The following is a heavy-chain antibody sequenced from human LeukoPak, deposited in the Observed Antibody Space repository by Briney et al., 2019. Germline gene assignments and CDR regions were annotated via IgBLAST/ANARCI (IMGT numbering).Heavy chain of an antibody. V-gene: IGHV1-69*06. CDR3: ARDLPPPGYSYMVSGWFDP. J-gene: IGHJ5*02. Sequence: ANYAQKFQGRVTITADKSTSTAYMELSSLRSEDTAVYYCARDLPPPGYSYMVSGWFDPWGQGTLVTVSS. D-gene: IGHD5-18*01. CDR2: A.